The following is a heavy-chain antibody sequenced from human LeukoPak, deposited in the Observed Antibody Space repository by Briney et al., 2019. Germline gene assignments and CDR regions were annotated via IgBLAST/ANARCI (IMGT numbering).Heavy chain of an antibody. V-gene: IGHV4-39*01. D-gene: IGHD2-15*01. CDR1: GGSVSSGSYY. CDR2: IYYSGST. J-gene: IGHJ4*02. Sequence: SETLSLTCTVSGGSVSSGSYYWGWIRQPPGKGLEWLGTIYYSGSTYYNPSLKSRVTISVDTSKNQFSLKLSSVTAADAAVYYCARISVVVVAATFDYWGQGTLVTVSS. CDR3: ARISVVVVAATFDY.